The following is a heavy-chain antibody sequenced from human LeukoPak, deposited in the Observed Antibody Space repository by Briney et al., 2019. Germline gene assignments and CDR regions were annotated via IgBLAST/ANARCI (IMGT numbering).Heavy chain of an antibody. V-gene: IGHV4-59*01. CDR2: IYYSGST. D-gene: IGHD6-19*01. Sequence: SETLSLTCTVAGGSISSYYWIWIRQPPGKGLEWIGYIYYSGSTNYNPSLKSRVTISVDTSKNQFSLKLSSVTAADTAVYYCASRTIAVAGTFDYWGQGTLVTVSS. CDR1: GGSISSYY. J-gene: IGHJ4*02. CDR3: ASRTIAVAGTFDY.